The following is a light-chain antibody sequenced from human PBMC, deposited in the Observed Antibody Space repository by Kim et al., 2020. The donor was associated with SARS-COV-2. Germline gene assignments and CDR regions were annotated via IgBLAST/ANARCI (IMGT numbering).Light chain of an antibody. Sequence: EIVLTQSPATLSLSPGERATLSCRASQSVSNYLAWYQQKPGQAPRRLIYDASNRDTGIPGRFSGSGCGTDFTLTISSLEPEDFAVYYCQQRSSWSRTFGEGTKVDIK. V-gene: IGKV3-11*01. J-gene: IGKJ1*01. CDR3: QQRSSWSRT. CDR2: DAS. CDR1: QSVSNY.